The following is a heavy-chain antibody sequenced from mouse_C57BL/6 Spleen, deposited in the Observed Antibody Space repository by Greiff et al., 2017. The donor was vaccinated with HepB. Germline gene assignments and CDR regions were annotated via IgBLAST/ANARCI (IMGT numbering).Heavy chain of an antibody. CDR3: AIYYDYDGYAMDY. V-gene: IGHV1-54*01. Sequence: QVQLQQSGAELVRPGTSVKVSCKASGYAFTNYLIEWVKQRPGQGLEWIGVINPGSGGTNYNEKFKGKATLTADKSSSTAYMQLSSLTSEDSAVYFCAIYYDYDGYAMDYWGQGTSVTVSS. J-gene: IGHJ4*01. CDR2: INPGSGGT. D-gene: IGHD2-4*01. CDR1: GYAFTNYL.